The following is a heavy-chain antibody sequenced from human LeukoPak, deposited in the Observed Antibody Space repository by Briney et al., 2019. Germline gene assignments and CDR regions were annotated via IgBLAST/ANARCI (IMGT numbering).Heavy chain of an antibody. CDR1: GGSFSGYY. D-gene: IGHD2-15*01. Sequence: KPSETLSLTCAVYGGSFSGYYWSWIRQPLGKGLEWIGEINHSGSTNYNPSLKSRVTISVDTSKNQFSLKLSSVTAADTAVYYCARHEVVVAASDAFDIWGQGTMVTVSS. J-gene: IGHJ3*02. V-gene: IGHV4-34*01. CDR2: INHSGST. CDR3: ARHEVVVAASDAFDI.